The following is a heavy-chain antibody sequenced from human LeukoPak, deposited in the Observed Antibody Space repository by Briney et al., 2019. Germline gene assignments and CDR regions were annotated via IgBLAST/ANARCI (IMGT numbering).Heavy chain of an antibody. V-gene: IGHV3-66*01. Sequence: GGSLRLSCAASGFTVSSNYMSWVRQAPGKGLEWVSVIYSGGSTYYAGSVKGRFTISRDNSKNTLYLQMNSLRAEDTAVYYCARWRYCSGGSCYGGGDWGQGALVTVSS. J-gene: IGHJ4*02. CDR3: ARWRYCSGGSCYGGGD. CDR2: IYSGGST. D-gene: IGHD2-15*01. CDR1: GFTVSSNY.